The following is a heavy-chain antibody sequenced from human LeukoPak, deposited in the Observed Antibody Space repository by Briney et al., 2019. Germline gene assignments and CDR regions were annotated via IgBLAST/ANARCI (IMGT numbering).Heavy chain of an antibody. CDR3: ASELLWFGGRRLLDY. CDR2: IIPIFGTA. CDR1: GGTFSSYA. Sequence: ASVKVSCKASGGTFSSYAISWVRQVPGQGLEWMGGIIPIFGTANYAQKFQGRVTITADKSTSTAYMELSSLRSEDTAVYYCASELLWFGGRRLLDYWGQGTLVTVSS. D-gene: IGHD3-10*01. J-gene: IGHJ4*02. V-gene: IGHV1-69*06.